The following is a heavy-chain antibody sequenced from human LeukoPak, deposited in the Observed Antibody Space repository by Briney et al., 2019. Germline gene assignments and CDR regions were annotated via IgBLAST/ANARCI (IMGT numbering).Heavy chain of an antibody. CDR3: ARDSRTAPGTMDY. D-gene: IGHD6-13*01. Sequence: PGGSLRLSCAVSGFPFSNYWMSWVRQAPGKGLEWVANIKPDGTERHYVDSVKGRFTISRDNAKNSLFLQMNSLGAEDTAVYYCARDSRTAPGTMDYWGQGTLVTVSS. CDR1: GFPFSNYW. V-gene: IGHV3-7*01. CDR2: IKPDGTER. J-gene: IGHJ4*02.